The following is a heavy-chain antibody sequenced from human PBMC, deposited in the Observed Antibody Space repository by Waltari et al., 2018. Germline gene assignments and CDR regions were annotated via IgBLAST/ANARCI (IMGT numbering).Heavy chain of an antibody. CDR1: GFTFDDYA. J-gene: IGHJ3*02. CDR3: AKGAATQQLVQGNDAFDI. CDR2: ISWDGGST. D-gene: IGHD6-13*01. Sequence: EVQLVESGGVVVQPGGSLRLSCAASGFTFDDYAMHWVRQAPGEGLEWVSLISWDGGSTYYADSVKGRFTISRDNSKNSLYLQMNSLRAEDTALYYCAKGAATQQLVQGNDAFDIWGQGTMVTVSS. V-gene: IGHV3-43D*03.